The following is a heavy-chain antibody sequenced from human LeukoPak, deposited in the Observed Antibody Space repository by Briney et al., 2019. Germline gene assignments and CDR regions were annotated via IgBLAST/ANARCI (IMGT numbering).Heavy chain of an antibody. Sequence: SETLSLTCTVSGGSISSSSYYWGWIRQPPGKGLEWIGSIYYSGSTYYNPSLKSRVTISVDTSKNQFSLKLSSVTAADTAVYYCARRKPGIAAAGTVYYFDYWGQGTLVTVSS. D-gene: IGHD6-13*01. CDR1: GGSISSSSYY. CDR3: ARRKPGIAAAGTVYYFDY. V-gene: IGHV4-39*01. CDR2: IYYSGST. J-gene: IGHJ4*02.